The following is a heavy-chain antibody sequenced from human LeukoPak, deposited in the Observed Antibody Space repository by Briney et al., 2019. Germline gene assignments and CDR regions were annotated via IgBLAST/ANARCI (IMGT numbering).Heavy chain of an antibody. D-gene: IGHD3-10*01. J-gene: IGHJ4*02. CDR3: AREMRSPRGGFDY. CDR1: SGSISGTSYY. Sequence: SETLSLTCTVSSGSISGTSYYWGWIRQPPGMGLEWIGSMYYSGSTYYNPSLKSRVTISVDTSKSQFSLKLSSVTAADTAVYYCAREMRSPRGGFDYWDQGTLVTVSS. CDR2: MYYSGST. V-gene: IGHV4-39*07.